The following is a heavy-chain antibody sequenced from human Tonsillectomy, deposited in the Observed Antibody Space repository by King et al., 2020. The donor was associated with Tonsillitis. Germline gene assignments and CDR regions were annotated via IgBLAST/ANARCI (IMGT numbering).Heavy chain of an antibody. Sequence: VQLQESGPAVVRPSQALSLTCAVSGDSLNTGTYSWTWIRQAPEKGLEWIGYVHFSGKTKYNPSLKSRLTISIDTSRNHFSLNLTSVTAADTAVYYCAKCHSGGSCYSWGGGTLVTVSS. V-gene: IGHV4-30-4*07. CDR1: GDSLNTGTYS. J-gene: IGHJ4*02. D-gene: IGHD2-15*01. CDR3: AKCHSGGSCYS. CDR2: VHFSGKT.